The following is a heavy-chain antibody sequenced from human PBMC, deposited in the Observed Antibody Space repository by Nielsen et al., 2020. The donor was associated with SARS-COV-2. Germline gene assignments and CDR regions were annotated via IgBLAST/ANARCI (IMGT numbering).Heavy chain of an antibody. CDR2: ISSDGTKT. J-gene: IGHJ4*02. Sequence: GGSLRPSCAASGFTLSRYWMNWVRQDPGKGLAWVSRISSDGTKTTYADSVKGRFTVSRDSAKNTLYLQMNSLRAEDTAVYYCVRVRDDGYYYDTGPFDNWGQGTLVTVSS. CDR3: VRVRDDGYYYDTGPFDN. CDR1: GFTLSRYW. V-gene: IGHV3-74*01. D-gene: IGHD3-22*01.